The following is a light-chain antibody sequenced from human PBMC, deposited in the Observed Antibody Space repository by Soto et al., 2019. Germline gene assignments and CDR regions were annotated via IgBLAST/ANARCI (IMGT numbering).Light chain of an antibody. V-gene: IGKV3-15*01. CDR3: QQYSIWRT. Sequence: EIEMTQSPATLSLAPGERVTLSCRASESVSTNLAWYQQKAGQAPGLLIYGASTRATGIPARFSGSGSGTEFTLTISGLQSEDFAVYYCQQYSIWRTVGQGTKVEIK. CDR2: GAS. CDR1: ESVSTN. J-gene: IGKJ1*01.